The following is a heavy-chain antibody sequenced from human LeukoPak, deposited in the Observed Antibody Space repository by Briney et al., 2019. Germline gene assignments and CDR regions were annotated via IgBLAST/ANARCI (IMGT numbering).Heavy chain of an antibody. D-gene: IGHD2-8*01. CDR2: VYYSGST. CDR1: SGSIGGSSNY. Sequence: SETLSLTCTVSSGSIGGSSNYWGWIRQAPGEGLEWIGNVYYSGSTFYNPSLESRVTISVDTSKNQFSLKLRSVTAADTAIYYCARASFNVVFGNWFDPWGQGTLVTVSS. CDR3: ARASFNVVFGNWFDP. V-gene: IGHV4-39*01. J-gene: IGHJ5*02.